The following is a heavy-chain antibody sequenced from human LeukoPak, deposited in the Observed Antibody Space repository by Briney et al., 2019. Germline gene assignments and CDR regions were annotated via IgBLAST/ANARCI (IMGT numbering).Heavy chain of an antibody. Sequence: PGGSLRLSCAASGFTFSSCAMHWVRQAPGKGLEWVAVISYDGSNKYYADSVKGRFTISRDNSKNTLYLQMNSLRAEDTAVYYCARAYGDDAFDIWGQGTMVTVSS. V-gene: IGHV3-30-3*01. CDR2: ISYDGSNK. J-gene: IGHJ3*02. CDR1: GFTFSSCA. D-gene: IGHD4-17*01. CDR3: ARAYGDDAFDI.